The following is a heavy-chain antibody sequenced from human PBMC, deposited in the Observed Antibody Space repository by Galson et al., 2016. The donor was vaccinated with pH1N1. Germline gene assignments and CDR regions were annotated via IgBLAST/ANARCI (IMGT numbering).Heavy chain of an antibody. Sequence: SVKVSCKASGYTFTSFGITWVRQAPGQGLEWMGWINVHNGHTDYAQRLQGRVAMTTDTSTSTAYMELRSLRSDDTAVYFCARGAVMNAFADWGQGTRVTVSS. D-gene: IGHD3-16*01. J-gene: IGHJ3*01. CDR1: GYTFTSFG. CDR2: INVHNGHT. CDR3: ARGAVMNAFAD. V-gene: IGHV1-18*01.